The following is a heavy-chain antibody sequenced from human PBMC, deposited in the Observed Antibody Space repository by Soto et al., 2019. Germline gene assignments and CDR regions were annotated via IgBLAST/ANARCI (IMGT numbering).Heavy chain of an antibody. V-gene: IGHV2-26*01. CDR3: ARIRGYCSGGSCYFYYFAMDV. D-gene: IGHD2-15*01. CDR2: ILSNDEE. J-gene: IGHJ6*02. Sequence: KESGPVLVKPTETLTLTCTVSGFSLSDADVGVSWIRQPPGKALEWLVHILSNDEEVYSSSLRSRLTISKDTSRSQVVLTMSNMEPVDTATYYCARIRGYCSGGSCYFYYFAMDVWGQGTTVTVS. CDR1: GFSLSDADVG.